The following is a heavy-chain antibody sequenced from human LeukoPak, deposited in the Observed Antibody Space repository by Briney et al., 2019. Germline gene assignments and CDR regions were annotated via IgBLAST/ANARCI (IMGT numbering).Heavy chain of an antibody. CDR2: VSGGGGST. V-gene: IGHV3-23*01. J-gene: IGHJ6*02. CDR1: GFTFSNSA. D-gene: IGHD3-10*01. CDR3: AKDLEASGSYVTYYFYYGMDV. Sequence: PGGSLRLSCIASGFTFSNSAISWVRQAPGKGLEWVSGVSGGGGSTYYADSMKGRFTISRDNSKNTVYLQMNSLRVEDTAVYYCAKDLEASGSYVTYYFYYGMDVWGQGTTVTVS.